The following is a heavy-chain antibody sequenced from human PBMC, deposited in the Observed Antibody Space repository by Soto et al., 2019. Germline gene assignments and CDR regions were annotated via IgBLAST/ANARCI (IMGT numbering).Heavy chain of an antibody. CDR1: GFTFSSYA. J-gene: IGHJ4*02. CDR3: AKGRNRWLRFGLGY. CDR2: ITGSAGST. Sequence: EVQLLESGGGLVQPGGSLRLSCAASGFTFSSYAMSWVRQAPGKGLGWVSSITGSAGSTYYADSVKGRFTISRDNAKNTRYLQMVTLRAEDMAVYDGAKGRNRWLRFGLGYWGQGPLVTVSS. D-gene: IGHD5-12*01. V-gene: IGHV3-23*01.